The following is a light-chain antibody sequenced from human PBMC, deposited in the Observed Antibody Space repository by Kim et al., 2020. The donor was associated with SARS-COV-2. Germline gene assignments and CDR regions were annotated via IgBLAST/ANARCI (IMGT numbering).Light chain of an antibody. V-gene: IGLV3-1*01. CDR3: QAWDSSVWV. CDR2: EDK. CDR1: KLGDKF. J-gene: IGLJ3*02. Sequence: GSPGQTASITCSGDKLGDKFVCWYHQRPGQSPLLVIYEDKKRPSGIPERFSGSNSGNTATLTISGTQAMDEGDYYCQAWDSSVWVFGGGTKLTVL.